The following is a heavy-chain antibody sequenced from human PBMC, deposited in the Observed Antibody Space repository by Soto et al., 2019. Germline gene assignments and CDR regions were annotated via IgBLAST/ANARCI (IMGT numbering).Heavy chain of an antibody. D-gene: IGHD6-19*01. CDR1: GGSISSSSYY. CDR2: IYYSGNT. V-gene: IGHV4-39*01. CDR3: AVHKTVAPYCFDY. Sequence: QLQLQESGPGLVKPSETLSLTCTVSGGSISSSSYYWGWIRQPPGKGLEWIGSIYYSGNTYYNPSLKSRVTISVDTSKHQFSLNLSSVTAADTAVYYCAVHKTVAPYCFDYRGQGTLVTVFS. J-gene: IGHJ4*02.